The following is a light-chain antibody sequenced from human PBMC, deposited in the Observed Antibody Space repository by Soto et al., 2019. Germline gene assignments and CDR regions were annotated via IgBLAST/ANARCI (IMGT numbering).Light chain of an antibody. V-gene: IGKV3-11*01. CDR2: DAS. Sequence: EIVLTQSPATLSLSPGERATLSCRASQSVSSYLAWYQQKPGQAPRLLIYDASNRATGIPARFSGSGSVTDFTLTISRLEPEDFAVYYCQQRSNWPPLTFGGGTKVEIK. CDR3: QQRSNWPPLT. CDR1: QSVSSY. J-gene: IGKJ4*01.